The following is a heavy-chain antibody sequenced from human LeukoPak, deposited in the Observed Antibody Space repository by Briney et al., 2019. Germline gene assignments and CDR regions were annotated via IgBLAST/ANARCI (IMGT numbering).Heavy chain of an antibody. V-gene: IGHV6-1*01. J-gene: IGHJ3*01. CDR3: VRVALPWGPNDAFGV. D-gene: IGHD3-16*01. Sequence: SQTLSLTCAISGDSVSRNSAVWNWIRQSPSRGLEWLGRTYYKSKWYTDYALSVKSRITINADTSKNHLSLHLTSVTPEDTAVYFCVRVALPWGPNDAFGVWGQGTMVTVSS. CDR1: GDSVSRNSAV. CDR2: TYYKSKWYT.